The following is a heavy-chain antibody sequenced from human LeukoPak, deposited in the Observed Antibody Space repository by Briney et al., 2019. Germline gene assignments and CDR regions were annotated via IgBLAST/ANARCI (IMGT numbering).Heavy chain of an antibody. CDR3: ARDQYDTWSRRGNFDS. V-gene: IGHV3-7*03. J-gene: IGHJ4*02. CDR2: IKLDGSEK. Sequence: GGSLRLSCVASGFTFGKYWMSWVRQAPGKGLEWVANIKLDGSEKNYVDSVKGRFTISRDNTKNSLYLQMNSLRAEGTAVFYCARDQYDTWSRRGNFDSWGQGTLVIVSS. D-gene: IGHD3-3*01. CDR1: GFTFGKYW.